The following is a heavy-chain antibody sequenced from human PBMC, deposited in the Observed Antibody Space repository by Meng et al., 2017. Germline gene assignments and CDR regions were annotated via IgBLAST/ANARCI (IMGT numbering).Heavy chain of an antibody. V-gene: IGHV4-39*07. CDR3: AGAKDTAMVFDY. D-gene: IGHD5-18*01. J-gene: IGHJ4*02. CDR2: IYYSGST. CDR1: GGSISSSSYY. Sequence: SETLSLTCTVSGGSISSSSYYWGWIRQPPGKGLEWIGSIYYSGSTYYNPSLKSRVTISVDTSKNQFSLKLSSVTAADTAVYYCAGAKDTAMVFDYWGQGTLVTVSS.